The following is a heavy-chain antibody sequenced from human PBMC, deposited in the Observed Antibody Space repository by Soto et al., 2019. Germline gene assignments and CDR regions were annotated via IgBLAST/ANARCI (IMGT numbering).Heavy chain of an antibody. Sequence: SETLSLTCTVSGGSISSSSYYWGWIRQPPGKGLEWIGSIYYSGSTYYNPSLKSRVTISVDTSKNQFSLKLSSVTAADTAVYYCATIYYDFWSGYLYGMDVWGQGTTVTVSS. CDR2: IYYSGST. V-gene: IGHV4-39*01. CDR3: ATIYYDFWSGYLYGMDV. J-gene: IGHJ6*02. CDR1: GGSISSSSYY. D-gene: IGHD3-3*01.